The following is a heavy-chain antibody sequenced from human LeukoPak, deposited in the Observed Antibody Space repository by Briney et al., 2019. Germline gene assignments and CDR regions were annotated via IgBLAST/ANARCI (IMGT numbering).Heavy chain of an antibody. J-gene: IGHJ4*02. V-gene: IGHV4-34*01. CDR1: GFTFSSYA. CDR2: INHSGST. CDR3: ARVGGGPYYFDC. Sequence: GSLRLSCAASGFTFSSYAMSWVRQAPGKGLEWIGEINHSGSTNYNPPLKSRVTISVDTSKNQFSLKLSSVTAADTAVYYCARVGGGPYYFDCWGQGTLVTVSS. D-gene: IGHD4-23*01.